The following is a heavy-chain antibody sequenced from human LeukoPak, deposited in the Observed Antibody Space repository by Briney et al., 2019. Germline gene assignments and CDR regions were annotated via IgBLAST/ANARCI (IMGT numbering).Heavy chain of an antibody. J-gene: IGHJ4*02. CDR3: ARGGSYVEY. CDR1: GFTFSNYE. Sequence: GGSLRLSCAASGFTFSNYEMHWVRRAPGKGLEWVSYISSGGSTVYYADSVKGRFTVSRDNAKNSLYLQMSSLRAEDTAVYYCARGGSYVEYWGQGTLVSVSS. D-gene: IGHD3-10*01. CDR2: ISSGGSTV. V-gene: IGHV3-48*03.